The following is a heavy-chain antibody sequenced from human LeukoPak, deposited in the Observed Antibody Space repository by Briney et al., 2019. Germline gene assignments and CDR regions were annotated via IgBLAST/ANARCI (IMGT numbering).Heavy chain of an antibody. V-gene: IGHV3-33*08. CDR1: GFTFSIYS. D-gene: IGHD3-10*01. CDR2: IWYDGSNK. CDR3: ARDIPHGSGSYYPRNWFDP. J-gene: IGHJ5*02. Sequence: GGSLRLSCAASGFTFSIYSMNWVRQAPGKGLEWVAVIWYDGSNKYYADSVKGRFTISRDNSKNTLYLQMNSLRAEDTAVYYCARDIPHGSGSYYPRNWFDPWGQGTLVTVSS.